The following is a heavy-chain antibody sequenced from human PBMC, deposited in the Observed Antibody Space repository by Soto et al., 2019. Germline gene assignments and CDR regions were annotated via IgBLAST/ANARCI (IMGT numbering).Heavy chain of an antibody. J-gene: IGHJ3*02. D-gene: IGHD3-10*01. CDR3: ARDSGDFITMVRGVTYDAFDI. CDR1: GGTFSSYA. CDR2: IIPIFGTA. Sequence: QVQLVQSGAEVKKPGSSVKVSCKASGGTFSSYAISWVRQAPGQGLEWMGGIIPIFGTANYEQKFQGRVTITADESTSTAYMELSSLRSEDTAVYYCARDSGDFITMVRGVTYDAFDIWGQGTMVTVSS. V-gene: IGHV1-69*01.